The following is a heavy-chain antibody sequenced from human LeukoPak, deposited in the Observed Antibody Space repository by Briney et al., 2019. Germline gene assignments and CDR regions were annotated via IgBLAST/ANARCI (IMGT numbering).Heavy chain of an antibody. Sequence: GGSLRLSCAASGFTVSNNYMSWVRQAPGKGLEWVSIIYSGGRTYYADSVKGRFTISRDNSKNTLYLQMNSLRAEDTAVYYCATGEWELLAYDCWGQGTLVTVSS. J-gene: IGHJ4*02. CDR2: IYSGGRT. V-gene: IGHV3-53*01. CDR1: GFTVSNNY. CDR3: ATGEWELLAYDC. D-gene: IGHD1-26*01.